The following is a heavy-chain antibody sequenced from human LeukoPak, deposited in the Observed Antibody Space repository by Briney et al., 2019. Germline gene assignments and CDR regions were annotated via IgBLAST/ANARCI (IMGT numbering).Heavy chain of an antibody. V-gene: IGHV3-48*03. CDR2: ISSSGNTI. D-gene: IGHD4/OR15-4a*01. J-gene: IGHJ4*02. CDR3: AGAGFDY. Sequence: GGSLRLSCAASGFIFSSYQMNWVRQAPGKGREWVSHISSSGNTIYYADSVKGRFTISRDNAKNSLYLQMNGLRAEDTAIYYCAGAGFDYWGQGTPVTVSS. CDR1: GFIFSSYQ.